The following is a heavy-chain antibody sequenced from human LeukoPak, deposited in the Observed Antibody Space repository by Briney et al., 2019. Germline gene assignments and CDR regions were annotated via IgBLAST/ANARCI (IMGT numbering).Heavy chain of an antibody. CDR3: AREQLQWLVPTGAFDI. J-gene: IGHJ3*02. Sequence: GGSLRLSCAASGFTFSDYYMNWIRQAPGKGLEWVSKISSSSSYTNYADSVKGRFTISRDNAKNSLYLQMNSLRAEDTAVYYCAREQLQWLVPTGAFDIWGQGTMVTVSS. CDR1: GFTFSDYY. D-gene: IGHD6-19*01. V-gene: IGHV3-11*06. CDR2: ISSSSSYT.